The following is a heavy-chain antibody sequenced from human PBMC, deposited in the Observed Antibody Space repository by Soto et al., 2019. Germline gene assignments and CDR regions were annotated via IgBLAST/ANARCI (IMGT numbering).Heavy chain of an antibody. J-gene: IGHJ3*02. CDR3: GKLWGRTGTTLGGQSPGGFGAFDI. CDR1: GFTFSSYG. CDR2: ISYDGSNK. Sequence: QVQLVESGGGVVQPGRSLRLSCAASGFTFSSYGMHWVRQAPGKGLEWVAVISYDGSNKYYADSVKGRFTISRDNSKNTSYLQMKSLRAEDRALYYCGKLWGRTGTTLGGQSPGGFGAFDIWGKGPMVTVSS. V-gene: IGHV3-30*18. D-gene: IGHD1-7*01.